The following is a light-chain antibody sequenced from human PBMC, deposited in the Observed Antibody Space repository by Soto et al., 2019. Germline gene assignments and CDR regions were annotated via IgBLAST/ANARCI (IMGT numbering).Light chain of an antibody. CDR3: SSYTSSSTLVG. Sequence: QSALTQPASVSGSPGQSITISCTGTSSDVGGYNYVSWYQQHPGKAPKLMIYDVSNRPSGVSNRFSGSKSGNTASLTISGLQAEDEADYYCSSYTSSSTLVGFGTGTKLNVL. CDR2: DVS. CDR1: SSDVGGYNY. V-gene: IGLV2-14*01. J-gene: IGLJ1*01.